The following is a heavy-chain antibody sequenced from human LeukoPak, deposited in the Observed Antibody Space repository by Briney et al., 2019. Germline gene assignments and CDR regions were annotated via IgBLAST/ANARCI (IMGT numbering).Heavy chain of an antibody. D-gene: IGHD1-1*01. CDR1: GGSFSGYY. CDR2: INHSGST. V-gene: IGHV4-34*01. J-gene: IGHJ4*02. CDR3: ARHRAGTIRGSFDC. Sequence: PSETLSLTCAVYGGSFSGYYWSWIRQPPGKGLEWIGEINHSGSTNYNPSLKSRVTISVDTSKNQSSLKLSSVTAADTAMYYCARHRAGTIRGSFDCWGQGTLVTVSS.